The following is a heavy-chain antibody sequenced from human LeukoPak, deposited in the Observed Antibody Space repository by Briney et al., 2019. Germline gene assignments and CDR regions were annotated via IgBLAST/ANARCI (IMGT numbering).Heavy chain of an antibody. V-gene: IGHV4-39*07. D-gene: IGHD3-22*01. CDR1: GGPFSTPRDS. J-gene: IGHJ3*02. CDR2: FYFSGST. CDR3: ARAGDYDSSGYLSDAFDI. Sequence: PSETLPLTCTVSGGPFSTPRDSWRWIPQPPGKGQEWFGTFYFSGSTFYNPSLKSRVTISVDTYKIQFYLKQSSVTAADTAVYYCARAGDYDSSGYLSDAFDIWGQGTMVTVSS.